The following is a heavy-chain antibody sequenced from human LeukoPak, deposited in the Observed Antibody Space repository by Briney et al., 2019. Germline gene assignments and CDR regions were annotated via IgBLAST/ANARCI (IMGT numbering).Heavy chain of an antibody. CDR2: VFRNGDT. D-gene: IGHD4-11*01. CDR3: ARAPFASYNFDY. Sequence: PSETLSLTCTVSGGSISSYYWTWIRQPAGKGLEWIGRVFRNGDTTYKPSLKSRVSMSVDTSQNQFSLNLSAVTAADTAIYYCARAPFASYNFDYWGQGHLVAVSS. V-gene: IGHV4-4*07. J-gene: IGHJ4*02. CDR1: GGSISSYY.